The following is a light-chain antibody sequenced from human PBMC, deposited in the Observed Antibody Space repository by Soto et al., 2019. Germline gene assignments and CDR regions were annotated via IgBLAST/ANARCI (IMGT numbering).Light chain of an antibody. J-gene: IGKJ4*01. V-gene: IGKV3-20*01. CDR3: QQYGRSLT. CDR1: QSGSNTY. CDR2: GAS. Sequence: EIVLTQSPGTLSLSPGERATLSCRASQSGSNTYLAWHQQKRGQAPRLLIYGASSRATGIPDRFSGSGSGTDFTLTISRLEPEDFAAYYCQQYGRSLTFGGGTKVEIK.